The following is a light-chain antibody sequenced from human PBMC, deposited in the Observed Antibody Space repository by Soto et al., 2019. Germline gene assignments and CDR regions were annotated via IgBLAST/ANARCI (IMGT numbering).Light chain of an antibody. CDR2: LEGSGSY. CDR3: ETWDSNTRV. Sequence: QPVLTQSSSASASLGSSVKLTCTLSSGHITYIIALHQQQPGKAPRYLMKLEGSGSYNKGSGVPDRFSGSISGADRYLTLSNLESEDEADYYCETWDSNTRVFGGGTKLTVL. J-gene: IGLJ2*01. V-gene: IGLV4-60*03. CDR1: SGHITYI.